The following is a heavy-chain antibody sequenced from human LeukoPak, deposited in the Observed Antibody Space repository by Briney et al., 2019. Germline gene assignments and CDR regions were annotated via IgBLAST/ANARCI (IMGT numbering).Heavy chain of an antibody. V-gene: IGHV3-30-3*01. J-gene: IGHJ4*02. CDR3: ARAERNAGVFDY. CDR2: ISYDGSNK. D-gene: IGHD3-3*01. CDR1: GFTFSRYA. Sequence: GGSLRLSCVASGFTFSRYAMHWVRQAAGKGLEWVAFISYDGSNKYYADSVKGRLTISRDNSKNTLYLQMNSLRAEDTAVYYCARAERNAGVFDYWGQGTLVIVSS.